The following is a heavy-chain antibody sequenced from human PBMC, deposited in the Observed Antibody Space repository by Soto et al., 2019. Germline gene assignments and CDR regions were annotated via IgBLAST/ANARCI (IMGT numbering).Heavy chain of an antibody. D-gene: IGHD6-6*01. V-gene: IGHV3-13*01. CDR1: GLSFSSYD. CDR3: AREVDDSRSSGWYFDL. J-gene: IGHJ2*01. Sequence: EVQLVESGGGLVQPGGSLRLSCAVSGLSFSSYDMHWVRQTTGRGLEWVAAIGRGGDTYYLGSVKGRFTISRDHAKNSFDLQMKRLRAGDTAVYFCAREVDDSRSSGWYFDLWGRGTLVTVSS. CDR2: IGRGGDT.